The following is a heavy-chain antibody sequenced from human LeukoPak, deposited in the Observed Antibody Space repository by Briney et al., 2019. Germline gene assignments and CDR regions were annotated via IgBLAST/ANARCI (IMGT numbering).Heavy chain of an antibody. CDR2: MNPNSGNT. Sequence: ASVKVSCTASGYTFTSYDINWVRQAAGQGREWMGWMNPNSGNTGYAQKFQGRVTMTRNTSISTAYMELSSLRSEDTAVYYCARDLAALMVRGVIVAFDIWGQGTMVTVSS. D-gene: IGHD3-10*01. J-gene: IGHJ3*02. CDR3: ARDLAALMVRGVIVAFDI. V-gene: IGHV1-8*01. CDR1: GYTFTSYD.